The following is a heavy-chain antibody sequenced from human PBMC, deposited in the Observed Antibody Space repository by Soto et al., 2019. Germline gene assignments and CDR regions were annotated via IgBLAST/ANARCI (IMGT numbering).Heavy chain of an antibody. J-gene: IGHJ5*02. Sequence: QVQLVESGGGVVQPGRSLRLSCAASGFTFSSYGMHWVRQAPGKGLEWVAVIWYDGSNKYYADSVKGRFTISRDNSKNTLYLQMNSLRAEDTAVYYCARDRLFNGASFEPWGQGTLVTVSS. V-gene: IGHV3-33*01. D-gene: IGHD2-21*01. CDR2: IWYDGSNK. CDR3: ARDRLFNGASFEP. CDR1: GFTFSSYG.